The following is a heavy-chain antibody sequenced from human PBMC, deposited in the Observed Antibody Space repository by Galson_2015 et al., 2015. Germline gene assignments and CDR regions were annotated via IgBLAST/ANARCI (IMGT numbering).Heavy chain of an antibody. CDR2: ISSSGNTI. V-gene: IGHV3-48*03. J-gene: IGHJ4*02. Sequence: SLRLSCAASGFTFSTYEMNWVRQAPGKGLEWVSYISSSGNTIYYADSVRGRFTISRDNAKNSLYLQLNSLRAEDTAFYFCARTHLLSGPNDYWGQGTLVTVSS. CDR1: GFTFSTYE. CDR3: ARTHLLSGPNDY. D-gene: IGHD2/OR15-2a*01.